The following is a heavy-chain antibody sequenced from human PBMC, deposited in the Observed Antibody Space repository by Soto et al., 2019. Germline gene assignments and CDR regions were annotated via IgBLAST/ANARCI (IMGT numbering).Heavy chain of an antibody. D-gene: IGHD6-13*01. CDR2: ISGSGGST. V-gene: IGHV3-23*01. J-gene: IGHJ4*02. CDR1: GFTFSSYA. Sequence: EVQLLDFGGGLVQPGGSLRLSCAASGFTFSSYAMNWVRQAPGKGLEWVSVISGSGGSTYYADSVKGRFTISRDNSKNTLYLQMNSLRAEDTAVYYCARRGPGTYFDYWGQGTLVTVSS. CDR3: ARRGPGTYFDY.